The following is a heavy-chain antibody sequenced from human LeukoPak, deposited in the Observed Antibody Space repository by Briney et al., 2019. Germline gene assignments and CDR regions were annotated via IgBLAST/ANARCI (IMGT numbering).Heavy chain of an antibody. CDR3: VRQGYNYGAFNA. CDR2: IFISGST. D-gene: IGHD5-18*01. V-gene: IGHV4-4*07. J-gene: IGHJ4*02. CDR1: GDSISCCY. Sequence: SGTLSLTCAVSGDSISCCYWTWIRQSAGKGLEWIGRIFISGSTNYNPSLQGRVTMSVDRSKSQFSLRLSSVTAADTAVYYCVRQGYNYGAFNAWGQGTLVTVSS.